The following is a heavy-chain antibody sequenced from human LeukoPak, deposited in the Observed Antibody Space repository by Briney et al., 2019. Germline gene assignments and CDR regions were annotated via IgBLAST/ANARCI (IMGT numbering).Heavy chain of an antibody. V-gene: IGHV1-8*01. D-gene: IGHD2-2*01. Sequence: ASVTVSFKASGYTFTTYDLNWVRQAPAQGLGWMGWMNPNSGDTGYAQKFQGRVTMTRNTSISTAYMELSSLSSEDTAVYYFARGGDIVVVPSAQFDYWGQGTLVTVSS. CDR3: ARGGDIVVVPSAQFDY. CDR2: MNPNSGDT. CDR1: GYTFTTYD. J-gene: IGHJ4*02.